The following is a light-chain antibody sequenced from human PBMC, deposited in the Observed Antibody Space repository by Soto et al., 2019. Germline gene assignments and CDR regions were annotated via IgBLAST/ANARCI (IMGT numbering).Light chain of an antibody. J-gene: IGKJ1*01. V-gene: IGKV3-20*01. Sequence: SLMTQSPGTLSLSPGEKATLSCRASQSVSSSYLAWYQQKPGQAPRLLIYGASSRATGIPDRFSGSGSGTDFTLTVSRLEPEDFAVYYCQQFGSSSWTFGQGTKVDIK. CDR1: QSVSSSY. CDR3: QQFGSSSWT. CDR2: GAS.